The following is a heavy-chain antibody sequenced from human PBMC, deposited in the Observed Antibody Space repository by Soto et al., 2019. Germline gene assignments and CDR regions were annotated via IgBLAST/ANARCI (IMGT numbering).Heavy chain of an antibody. V-gene: IGHV1-2*04. Sequence: ASVKVFCKASGYTFTGYYMHWVRQAPGQGLEWMGWINPNSGGTNYAQKFQGWVTMTRDTSISTAYMELSSLRSEDTAVYYCARGPYCSTTGCRRWVWFDPWGQGTLVTVSS. CDR1: GYTFTGYY. CDR3: ARGPYCSTTGCRRWVWFDP. CDR2: INPNSGGT. J-gene: IGHJ5*02. D-gene: IGHD2-2*01.